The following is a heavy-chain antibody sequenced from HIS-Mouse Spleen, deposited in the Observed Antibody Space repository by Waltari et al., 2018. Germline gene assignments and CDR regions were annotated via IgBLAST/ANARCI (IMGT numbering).Heavy chain of an antibody. CDR3: ASGRHTVVTPY. Sequence: QLQLQESGPGLVKPSETLSLTCTVSGGSISSRSYYWGWIRQPPGKGLEWIGSIYYSGSTYYNPSLKSRVTISVDTSKNQFSLKLSSVTAADTAVYYCASGRHTVVTPYWGQGTLVTVSS. CDR1: GGSISSRSYY. V-gene: IGHV4-39*07. CDR2: IYYSGST. D-gene: IGHD2-15*01. J-gene: IGHJ4*02.